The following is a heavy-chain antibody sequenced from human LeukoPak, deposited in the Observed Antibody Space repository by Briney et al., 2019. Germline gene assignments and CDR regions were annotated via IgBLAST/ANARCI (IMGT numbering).Heavy chain of an antibody. CDR1: GFTFSSFD. D-gene: IGHD1-26*01. Sequence: GRSLTLSCAASGFTFSSFDMHWVRQAPGKGLEWVAVMSYDGSTKYYADSVRGRFTISRDNSKNTLYLQMNSLRAEDTAVYSCAKGDRIVGAKRGMDVWGQGTTVTVSS. J-gene: IGHJ6*02. CDR3: AKGDRIVGAKRGMDV. CDR2: MSYDGSTK. V-gene: IGHV3-30*18.